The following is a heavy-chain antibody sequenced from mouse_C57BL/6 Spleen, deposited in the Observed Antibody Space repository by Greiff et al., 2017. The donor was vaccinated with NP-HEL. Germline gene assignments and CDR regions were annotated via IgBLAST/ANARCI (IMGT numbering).Heavy chain of an antibody. Sequence: EVQVVESGGGLVQPGGSLSLSCAASGFTFTDYYMSWVRQPPGKALEWLGFIRNKANGYTTEYSASVKGRFTISRDNSQSILYLQMNALRAEDSATYYCARDGSWYLDVWGTGTTVTVSS. CDR2: IRNKANGYTT. V-gene: IGHV7-3*01. CDR1: GFTFTDYY. D-gene: IGHD2-3*01. CDR3: ARDGSWYLDV. J-gene: IGHJ1*03.